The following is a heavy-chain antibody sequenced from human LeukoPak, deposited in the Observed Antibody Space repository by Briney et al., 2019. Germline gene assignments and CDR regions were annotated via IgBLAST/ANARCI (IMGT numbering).Heavy chain of an antibody. CDR2: ISYDGSNK. Sequence: GGSLRLSCAASGFTFSSYGMHWVRQAPGKGLEWVAVISYDGSNKYYADSVKGRFTISRDNPKNTLYLQMNSLRAEDTAVYYCAKDSMVRGENYFDYWGQGTLVTVS. J-gene: IGHJ4*02. V-gene: IGHV3-30*18. CDR3: AKDSMVRGENYFDY. CDR1: GFTFSSYG. D-gene: IGHD3-10*01.